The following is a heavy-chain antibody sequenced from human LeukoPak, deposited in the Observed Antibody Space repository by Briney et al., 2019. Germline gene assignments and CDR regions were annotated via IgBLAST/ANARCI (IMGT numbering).Heavy chain of an antibody. J-gene: IGHJ4*02. CDR3: ARHSYDYVWGSYRSYFDC. CDR2: IIPIFGTA. D-gene: IGHD3-16*02. V-gene: IGHV1-69*05. CDR1: GGTFSSYA. Sequence: ASVKVSCKASGGTFSSYAISWVRQAPGQGLEWMGGIIPIFGTANYAQKFQGRVTITTDESTSTAYMELSSLRSEDTAVYYCARHSYDYVWGSYRSYFDCWGQGTLVTVSS.